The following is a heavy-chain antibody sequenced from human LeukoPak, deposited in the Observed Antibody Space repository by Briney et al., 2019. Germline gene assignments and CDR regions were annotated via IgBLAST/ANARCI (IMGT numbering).Heavy chain of an antibody. V-gene: IGHV1-69*05. Sequence: SVKVSCKTSGGTFNNSAISWVRQAPGQGLEWLGGIMPLFGAAGYAQKFQGRVTITKDESTRTVYLELASLTSDDTAVYYCARDVHGDYGSGWFDPWGQGTLVSVSS. J-gene: IGHJ5*02. CDR2: IMPLFGAA. CDR3: ARDVHGDYGSGWFDP. D-gene: IGHD4-17*01. CDR1: GGTFNNSA.